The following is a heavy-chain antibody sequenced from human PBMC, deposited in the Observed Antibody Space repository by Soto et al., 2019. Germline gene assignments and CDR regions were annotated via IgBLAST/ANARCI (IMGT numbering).Heavy chain of an antibody. Sequence: GGSLRLSCAASGFTFSSYWMSWVRQAPGKGLEWVANIKQDGSEKYYVDSVKGRFTISRDNAKNSLYLQMNSLRAEDTAVYYCARDGQRRFLEWLLINWFDPWGQGTLVTVSS. D-gene: IGHD3-3*01. J-gene: IGHJ5*02. CDR3: ARDGQRRFLEWLLINWFDP. CDR2: IKQDGSEK. V-gene: IGHV3-7*01. CDR1: GFTFSSYW.